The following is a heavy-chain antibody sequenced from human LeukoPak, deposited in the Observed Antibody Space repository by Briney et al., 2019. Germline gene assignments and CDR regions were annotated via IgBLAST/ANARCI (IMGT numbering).Heavy chain of an antibody. D-gene: IGHD2-2*01. J-gene: IGHJ5*02. V-gene: IGHV4-4*07. Sequence: SETLSLTCTVSGGSISSYYWSWIRQPAGKGLEWIGRIYTSGSTNYNPSLKSRVTMSVDTSKNQFSLKLSSVTAADTAVYYCARDNLGYCSSTSCNNWFDPWGQGTLVTVSS. CDR3: ARDNLGYCSSTSCNNWFDP. CDR2: IYTSGST. CDR1: GGSISSYY.